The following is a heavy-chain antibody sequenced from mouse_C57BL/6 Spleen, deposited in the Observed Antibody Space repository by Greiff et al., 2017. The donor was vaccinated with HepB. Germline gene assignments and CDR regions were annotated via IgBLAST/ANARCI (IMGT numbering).Heavy chain of an antibody. J-gene: IGHJ4*01. V-gene: IGHV1-50*01. CDR2: IDPSDSYT. D-gene: IGHD2-5*01. CDR3: ARPYYSNYAMDY. Sequence: QVQLQQPGAELVKPGASVKLSCKASGYTFTSYWMQWVKQRPGQGLEWIGEIDPSDSYTNYNQKFKGKATLTVDTSSSTAYMQLSSLTSEDSAVYYCARPYYSNYAMDYWGQGTSVTVSS. CDR1: GYTFTSYW.